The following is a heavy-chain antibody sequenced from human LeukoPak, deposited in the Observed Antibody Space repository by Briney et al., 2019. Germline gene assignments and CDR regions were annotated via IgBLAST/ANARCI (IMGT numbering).Heavy chain of an antibody. V-gene: IGHV3-23*01. Sequence: GGSLRLFCAASGFTISSYGMNWVRQAPGKGLEWVSGISGRAGAGNTYYADSVKGRFTISRDNAKNSLYLQMNSLRAEDTALYYCARGRASGRGIAAAVGLMDVWGKGTTVTVSS. CDR3: ARGRASGRGIAAAVGLMDV. J-gene: IGHJ6*03. D-gene: IGHD6-13*01. CDR1: GFTISSYG. CDR2: ISGRAGAGNT.